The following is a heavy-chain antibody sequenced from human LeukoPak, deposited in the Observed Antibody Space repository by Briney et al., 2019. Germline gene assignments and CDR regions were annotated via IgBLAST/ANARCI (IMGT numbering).Heavy chain of an antibody. J-gene: IGHJ5*02. Sequence: PGGSLRLSCAASGFTFSRYSMSWVRQAPGKGLEWVSSISSSSSYIYYADSVKGRFTISRDNAKNSLYLQMNSLRAEDTALYYCASAPLVGATTGWFDPWGQGTLVTVSS. CDR3: ASAPLVGATTGWFDP. CDR1: GFTFSRYS. V-gene: IGHV3-21*01. CDR2: ISSSSSYI. D-gene: IGHD1-26*01.